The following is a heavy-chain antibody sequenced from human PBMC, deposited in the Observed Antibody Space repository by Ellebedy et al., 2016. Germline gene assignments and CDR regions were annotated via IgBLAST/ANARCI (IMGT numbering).Heavy chain of an antibody. CDR1: GFTFRSYW. V-gene: IGHV3-74*01. D-gene: IGHD3-16*01. CDR2: INSDGSVT. Sequence: HTGGSLRLSCAASGFTFRSYWMHWVRQAPGKGLEWVSRINSDGSVTTYADSVKGRFTISRDNAKNTLNLQVNSLRAEDTVVYFCTRDLFDWGQGTLVTVS. J-gene: IGHJ4*02. CDR3: TRDLFD.